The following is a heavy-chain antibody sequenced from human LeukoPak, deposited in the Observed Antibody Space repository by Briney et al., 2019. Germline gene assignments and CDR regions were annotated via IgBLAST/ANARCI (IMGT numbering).Heavy chain of an antibody. CDR3: ASCVAVPGLPDY. D-gene: IGHD6-19*01. CDR1: GFTFSSYW. V-gene: IGHV3-74*01. J-gene: IGHJ4*02. CDR2: INSDGSDT. Sequence: GGSLRLSCAASGFTFSSYWMYGVRQAPGKGLVWVSRINSDGSDTSYADSVQGRFTISRDNAKNTLYLQMNSLRAEDTAVYYCASCVAVPGLPDYWGQGTLVTVSS.